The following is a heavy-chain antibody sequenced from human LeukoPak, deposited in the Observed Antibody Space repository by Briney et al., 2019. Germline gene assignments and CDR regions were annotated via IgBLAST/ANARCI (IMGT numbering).Heavy chain of an antibody. V-gene: IGHV3-23*01. CDR1: GFTFSDYY. CDR3: AKGYIVVVPAASLTYNWFDP. CDR2: ISGSGGST. Sequence: GGSLRLSCAASGFTFSDYYVSWIRQAPGKGREWVSAISGSGGSTYYADSVKGRFTISRDNSKNTLYLQMNSLRAEDTAVYYCAKGYIVVVPAASLTYNWFDPWGQGTLVTVSS. D-gene: IGHD2-2*01. J-gene: IGHJ5*02.